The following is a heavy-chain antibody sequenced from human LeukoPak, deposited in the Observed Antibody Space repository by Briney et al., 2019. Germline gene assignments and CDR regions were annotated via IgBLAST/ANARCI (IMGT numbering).Heavy chain of an antibody. J-gene: IGHJ5*02. V-gene: IGHV3-21*01. CDR2: ISSSSSYI. CDR1: GFTFSSYS. D-gene: IGHD6-6*01. CDR3: ARVSSIAAPNWFDP. Sequence: GGSLRLSCAASGFTFSSYSMNWVRQAPGKGLEWVSSISSSSSYIYYADSVRGRFTISRDNAKNSLYLQMNSLRAEDTAVYYCARVSSIAAPNWFDPWGQGTLVTVSS.